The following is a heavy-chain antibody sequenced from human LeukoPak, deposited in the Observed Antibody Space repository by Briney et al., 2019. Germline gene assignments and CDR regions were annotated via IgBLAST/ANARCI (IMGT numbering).Heavy chain of an antibody. D-gene: IGHD1-26*01. Sequence: GGSLRLSCAASGFTFSSYSMHWVRQAPGKGLEWVSSISSSSSYIYYADSVKGRFTISRDNAKNSLYLQMNSLRAEDTAVYYCAREGNGTYGSYDAFDIWGQGTMVTVSS. V-gene: IGHV3-21*01. CDR2: ISSSSSYI. CDR3: AREGNGTYGSYDAFDI. CDR1: GFTFSSYS. J-gene: IGHJ3*02.